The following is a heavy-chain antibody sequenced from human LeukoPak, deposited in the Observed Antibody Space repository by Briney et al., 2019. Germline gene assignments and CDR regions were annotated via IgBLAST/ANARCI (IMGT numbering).Heavy chain of an antibody. Sequence: PGGSLRLSCAASGFTFTNYAMYWVRQAPGKGLEWVAAISYDGSNEYYADSVKGRFTISRDNSKNTLYLQMNSLRAEDTAVYYCARANDYIDYWGQGVLVTVSS. J-gene: IGHJ4*02. CDR1: GFTFTNYA. V-gene: IGHV3-30-3*01. CDR2: ISYDGSNE. CDR3: ARANDYIDY.